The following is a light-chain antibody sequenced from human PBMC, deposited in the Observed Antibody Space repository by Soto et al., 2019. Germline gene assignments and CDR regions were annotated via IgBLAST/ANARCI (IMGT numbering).Light chain of an antibody. CDR3: SSYAGSSNV. Sequence: QSVLTQPPSASGTPGQGVTISCSGSTSNIGSNYVYWYQQLPGTAPKLLIYRNNQRPSGVPDRFSGSKSGTSASLAISGLRSDDEADSYCSSYAGSSNVFGNGTKVTVL. CDR2: RNN. CDR1: TSNIGSNY. J-gene: IGLJ1*01. V-gene: IGLV1-47*01.